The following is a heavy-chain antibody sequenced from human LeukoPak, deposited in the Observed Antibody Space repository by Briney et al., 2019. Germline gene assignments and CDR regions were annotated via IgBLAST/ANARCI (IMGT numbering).Heavy chain of an antibody. CDR1: GGSISSSSYY. Sequence: SETLSLTCTVSGGSISSSSYYWGWIRQPPGKGLEWIGSIYYSGSTYYNPSLKSRVTISVDTSRNQFSLKLSSVTAADTAVYYCARRVLANWGYYYYMDVWGKGTTVTVSS. CDR3: ARRVLANWGYYYYMDV. CDR2: IYYSGST. V-gene: IGHV4-39*01. J-gene: IGHJ6*03. D-gene: IGHD7-27*01.